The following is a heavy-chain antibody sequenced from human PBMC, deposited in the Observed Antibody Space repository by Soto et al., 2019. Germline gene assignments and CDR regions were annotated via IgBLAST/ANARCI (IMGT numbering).Heavy chain of an antibody. J-gene: IGHJ5*02. D-gene: IGHD3-10*01. CDR3: ARDSLRVRGVFESPFDP. CDR2: IWYDGSNK. Sequence: AGGSLRLSCAASGFTFSSYGMRWVRQAPGKGLEWVAVIWYDGSNKYYADSVKGRFTISRDNSKNTLYLQMNSLRAEDTAVYYCARDSLRVRGVFESPFDPWGQGTLVTVSS. CDR1: GFTFSSYG. V-gene: IGHV3-33*01.